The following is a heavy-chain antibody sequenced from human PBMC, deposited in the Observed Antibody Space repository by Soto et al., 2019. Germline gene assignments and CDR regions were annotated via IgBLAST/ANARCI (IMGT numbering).Heavy chain of an antibody. V-gene: IGHV3-30*18. CDR3: AKSSRGSSWFDY. D-gene: IGHD6-13*01. CDR1: GFTFTEYA. Sequence: VGSLRLSCAASGFTFTEYALQWVRQAPGKGLEWVAVISYDGSNKYYADSVKGRFTISRDNSKNTLYLQMNSLRAEDTAVYYCAKSSRGSSWFDYWGQGTLVTVSS. J-gene: IGHJ4*02. CDR2: ISYDGSNK.